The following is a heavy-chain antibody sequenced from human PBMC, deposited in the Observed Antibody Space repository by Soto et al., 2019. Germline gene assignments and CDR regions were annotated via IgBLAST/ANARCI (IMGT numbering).Heavy chain of an antibody. CDR1: GYTFTSYA. CDR3: GRGVEATTPNYNYYGMDV. V-gene: IGHV1-3*01. D-gene: IGHD1-26*01. CDR2: INAGNGNT. Sequence: GASVKVSCKASGYTFTSYAMHWVRQAPGQRLEWMGWINAGNGNTKYSQKFQGRVTITGDTSASTAYMELSSLRSEDTAVYYCGRGVEATTPNYNYYGMDVWGKGTTVTSPQ. J-gene: IGHJ6*04.